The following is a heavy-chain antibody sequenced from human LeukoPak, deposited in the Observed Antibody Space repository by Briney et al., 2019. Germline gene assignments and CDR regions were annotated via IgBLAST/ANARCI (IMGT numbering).Heavy chain of an antibody. V-gene: IGHV3-20*04. CDR2: INWNGGST. CDR3: ARDHGYCSSTSCPLYYYYGMDV. CDR1: GFTFDDYG. Sequence: GGSLRLSCAASGFTFDDYGMSWVRQAPGKGLEWVSGINWNGGSTGYADSVKGRFTISRDNAKNSLYLQMNSLRAEDTAVYYCARDHGYCSSTSCPLYYYYGMDVWGQGTTVTVSS. D-gene: IGHD2-2*01. J-gene: IGHJ6*02.